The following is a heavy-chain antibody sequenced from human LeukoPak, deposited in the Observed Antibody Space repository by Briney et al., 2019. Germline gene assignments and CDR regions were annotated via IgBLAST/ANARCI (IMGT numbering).Heavy chain of an antibody. V-gene: IGHV1-24*01. CDR3: ATELASGYFYYFDY. CDR1: GYTLTELS. Sequence: ASVKVSCKVSGYTLTELSMHWVRQAPGKGLEWMGGFDPEDGETIYAQKFQGRVTMTEDTSTDTAYKELSSLRSEDTAVYYCATELASGYFYYFDYWGQGTLVTVSS. J-gene: IGHJ4*02. D-gene: IGHD3-22*01. CDR2: FDPEDGET.